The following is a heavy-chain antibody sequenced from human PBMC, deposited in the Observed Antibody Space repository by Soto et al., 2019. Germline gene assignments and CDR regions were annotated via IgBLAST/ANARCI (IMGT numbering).Heavy chain of an antibody. CDR2: VIPFLGLT. CDR1: RGTFTTGT. J-gene: IGHJ5*02. Sequence: QVQLVQSGAEVKRPGSSVNVSCKASRGTFTTGTINWVRQAPGQGLEWMGAVIPFLGLTNYAQKFQGRVTITADKSTSTAYREVSSLRSEDTAVYYCAHSAYDDNGWFDPWGQGTLVTVSS. V-gene: IGHV1-69*02. CDR3: AHSAYDDNGWFDP. D-gene: IGHD3-22*01.